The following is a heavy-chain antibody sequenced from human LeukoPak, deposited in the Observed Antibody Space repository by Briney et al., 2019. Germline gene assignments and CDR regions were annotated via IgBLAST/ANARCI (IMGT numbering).Heavy chain of an antibody. J-gene: IGHJ4*02. V-gene: IGHV3-23*01. D-gene: IGHD2-15*01. CDR2: MSASGGNT. Sequence: GGSLRLSCAASGFTFSSFAMSWVRQAPGKGPEWVSGMSASGGNTYYADSVKGRFTISRDNSENTLFLQMDSLRAEDTAVYYCAKVALGYCSGSSCYYFDYGGQGTLVTVSS. CDR1: GFTFSSFA. CDR3: AKVALGYCSGSSCYYFDY.